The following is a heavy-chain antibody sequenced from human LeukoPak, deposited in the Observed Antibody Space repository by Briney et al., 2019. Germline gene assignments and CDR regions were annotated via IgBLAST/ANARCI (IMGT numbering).Heavy chain of an antibody. D-gene: IGHD3-22*01. CDR1: GFTFDDYA. V-gene: IGHV3-9*01. CDR2: ISWNSGSI. J-gene: IGHJ4*02. CDR3: AKAAPYDSSGYGSPRFDY. Sequence: GGSLRLSCAASGFTFDDYAMHWVRQAPGKGLEWVSGISWNSGSIGYADSVKGRFTIPRDNAKNSLYLQMNSLRAEDTALYYCAKAAPYDSSGYGSPRFDYWGQGTLVTVSS.